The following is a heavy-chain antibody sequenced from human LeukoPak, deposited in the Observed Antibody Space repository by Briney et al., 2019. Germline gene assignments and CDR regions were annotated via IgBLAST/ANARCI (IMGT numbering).Heavy chain of an antibody. CDR3: ARDNCSGGSCYNP. J-gene: IGHJ5*02. CDR1: GFTFSDYY. Sequence: GGSLRLSCAASGFTFSDYYMSWLRQAPGKGLEWVSYISSSGSTIYYADSVKGRFTISRDNAKNSLYLQMNSLRAEDTAVYYCARDNCSGGSCYNPWGQGTLVTVSS. V-gene: IGHV3-11*01. CDR2: ISSSGSTI. D-gene: IGHD2-15*01.